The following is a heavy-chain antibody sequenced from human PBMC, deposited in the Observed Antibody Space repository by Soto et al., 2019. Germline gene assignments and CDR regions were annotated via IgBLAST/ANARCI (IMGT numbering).Heavy chain of an antibody. V-gene: IGHV4-39*01. Sequence: SETLSLTCTVSGGSISDISYCWGWIRQPPGKGLQWIGCMFYSGATYYNPSLKNRVTLSVDTSNNEFSLKLVSVTAPDTAVYYCARHKSGSDWLDPWGQGTLVTV. CDR2: MFYSGAT. J-gene: IGHJ5*02. D-gene: IGHD2-15*01. CDR1: GGSISDISYC. CDR3: ARHKSGSDWLDP.